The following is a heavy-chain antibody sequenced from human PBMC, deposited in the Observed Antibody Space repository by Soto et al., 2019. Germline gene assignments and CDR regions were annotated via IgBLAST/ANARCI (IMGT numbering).Heavy chain of an antibody. D-gene: IGHD2-15*01. CDR2: IIPIFGTA. V-gene: IGHV1-69*13. J-gene: IGHJ6*02. CDR3: ARDPDIVVVVAATLYYGMDV. Sequence: GASVKVSCKASGGTFSSYAISWVRQAPGQGLEWMGGIIPIFGTANYAQKFQGRVTITADESTSTAYMELSSLRSEDTAVYYCARDPDIVVVVAATLYYGMDVWGQGTTVTGS. CDR1: GGTFSSYA.